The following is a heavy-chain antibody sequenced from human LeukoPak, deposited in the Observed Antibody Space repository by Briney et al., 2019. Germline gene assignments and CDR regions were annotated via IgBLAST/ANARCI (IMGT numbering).Heavy chain of an antibody. D-gene: IGHD3-9*01. CDR3: AREFGLRYFDWLLWGAFDI. V-gene: IGHV3-21*01. CDR2: IQSRSSFI. J-gene: IGHJ3*02. CDR1: GFTFSSYS. Sequence: GGSLRLSCAASGFTFSSYSMNWIRQAPGKGLEWVSCIQSRSSFIYYADSVKGRFTISRDNAKNSLYLQMNSLRAEDTAVYYCAREFGLRYFDWLLWGAFDIWGQGTMVTVSS.